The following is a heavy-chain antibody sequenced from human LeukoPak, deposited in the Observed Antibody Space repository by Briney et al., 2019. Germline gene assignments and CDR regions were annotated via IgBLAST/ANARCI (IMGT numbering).Heavy chain of an antibody. V-gene: IGHV4-39*07. J-gene: IGHJ6*03. Sequence: SETLSLTCTVSGGSISSSSYYWGWIRQPPGKGLEWIGSIYYSGSTYYNPSLKSRVTISVDTSKNQFSLKLSSVTAADTAVYYCARDHYDYVWGSYRYYYYMDVWGKGTTVTVSS. CDR1: GGSISSSSYY. CDR3: ARDHYDYVWGSYRYYYYMDV. D-gene: IGHD3-16*02. CDR2: IYYSGST.